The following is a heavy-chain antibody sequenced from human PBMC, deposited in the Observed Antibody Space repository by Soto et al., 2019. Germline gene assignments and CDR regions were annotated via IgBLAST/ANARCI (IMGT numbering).Heavy chain of an antibody. Sequence: QVQLVESGGGVVQPGRSLRLSCAASGFTFSSYAMHWVRQAPGKGLEWVAVISYDGSNKYYADSVKGRFTISRDNSKNALDLQMNSLRAEDTAVYYCARAVGATSFYDYWGQGTLVTVSS. CDR3: ARAVGATSFYDY. V-gene: IGHV3-30-3*01. J-gene: IGHJ4*02. CDR2: ISYDGSNK. CDR1: GFTFSSYA. D-gene: IGHD1-26*01.